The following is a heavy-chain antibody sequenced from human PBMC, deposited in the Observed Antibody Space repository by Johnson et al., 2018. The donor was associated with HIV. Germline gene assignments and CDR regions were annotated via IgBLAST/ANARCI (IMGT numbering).Heavy chain of an antibody. J-gene: IGHJ3*02. V-gene: IGHV3-13*01. CDR3: ARESLRPIPVSGPEDAAFDI. CDR2: IGTTGDT. Sequence: VQLVESGGGLVQPGGSLRLSCAASGFTFSNAWMHWVRQVTGKGLEWVSGIGTTGDTYYPASVKGRFSISRDDARGSLYLELNSLRAGDTAVYYCARESLRPIPVSGPEDAAFDIWGLGTMVTVSS. D-gene: IGHD6-19*01. CDR1: GFTFSNAW.